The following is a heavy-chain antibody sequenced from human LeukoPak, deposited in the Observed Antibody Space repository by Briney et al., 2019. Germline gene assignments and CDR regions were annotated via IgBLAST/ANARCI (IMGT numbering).Heavy chain of an antibody. V-gene: IGHV1-18*04. Sequence: ASVKVSCKASGYTFTSYGISWVRQAPGQGLEWMGWISAYNGNTNYAQKLQGRVTMTTDTSTSTAYMELRSLRSDDTAVYYCARDSSNWYDILTGYHFPHDYWGQGTLVTVSS. CDR3: ARDSSNWYDILTGYHFPHDY. CDR1: GYTFTSYG. J-gene: IGHJ4*02. CDR2: ISAYNGNT. D-gene: IGHD3-9*01.